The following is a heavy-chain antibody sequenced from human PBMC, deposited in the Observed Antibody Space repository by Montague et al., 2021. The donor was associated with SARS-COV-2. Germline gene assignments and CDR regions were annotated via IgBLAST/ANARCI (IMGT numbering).Heavy chain of an antibody. Sequence: SETLSLTCAVSGGSISSSNWWSWVRQPPEKGLEWIGEIYHSGSTYYTPFHNSRVTISEDTSKNLFSLMLPSVTAEATAVYYCAREVGDCSSTSCYRARWGYDYGMDFWGQGTTVTVSS. CDR3: AREVGDCSSTSCYRARWGYDYGMDF. J-gene: IGHJ6*02. CDR1: GGSISSSNW. D-gene: IGHD2-2*01. V-gene: IGHV4-4*02. CDR2: IYHSGST.